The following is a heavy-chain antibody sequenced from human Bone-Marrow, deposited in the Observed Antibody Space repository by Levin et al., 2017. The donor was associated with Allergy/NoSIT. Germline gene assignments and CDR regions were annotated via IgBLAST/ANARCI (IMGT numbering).Heavy chain of an antibody. V-gene: IGHV3-23*01. D-gene: IGHD6-13*01. CDR1: GFTFSNYD. J-gene: IGHJ5*01. CDR3: AQKIATIES. Sequence: PGGSLRLSCAASGFTFSNYDMSWVRQAPGKGLEWVATISLSGGGTYYADSVRGRFTISRDNSKNTLYLQMNSLRADDTAVYYCAQKIATIESWGQGTLVTVSS. CDR2: ISLSGGGT.